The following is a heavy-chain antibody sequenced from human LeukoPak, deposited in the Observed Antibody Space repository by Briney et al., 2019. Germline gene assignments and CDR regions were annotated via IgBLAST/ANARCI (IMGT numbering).Heavy chain of an antibody. Sequence: SETLSLTCTVSGGSISNYYWSWIRQPPGKGLEWIGYIYYSGSTNYNPSLKSRVTISVDTSKNQFSLKLRSVTAADTAVYYCARGGSGWYRGAFDAFDIWGQGTMVTVSS. CDR3: ARGGSGWYRGAFDAFDI. D-gene: IGHD6-19*01. V-gene: IGHV4-59*12. J-gene: IGHJ3*02. CDR2: IYYSGST. CDR1: GGSISNYY.